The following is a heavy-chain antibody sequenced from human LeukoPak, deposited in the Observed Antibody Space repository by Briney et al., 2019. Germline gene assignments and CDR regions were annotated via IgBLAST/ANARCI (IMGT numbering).Heavy chain of an antibody. J-gene: IGHJ6*03. CDR1: GFTFNTYS. CDR3: AKDLKVRGPGNYYYMDV. V-gene: IGHV3-66*02. CDR2: IYSGGST. D-gene: IGHD3-10*01. Sequence: GGSLRLSCEASGFTFNTYSMNWARQAPGKGLEWVSVIYSGGSTYYADSVKGRFTISRDNSKNTLYLQMNSLRAEDTAVYYCAKDLKVRGPGNYYYMDVWGKGTTVTISS.